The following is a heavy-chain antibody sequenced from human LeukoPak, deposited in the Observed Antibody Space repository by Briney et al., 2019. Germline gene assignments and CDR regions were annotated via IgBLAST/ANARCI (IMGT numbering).Heavy chain of an antibody. D-gene: IGHD6-13*01. CDR3: ARGQYSSSWYGWFDP. V-gene: IGHV1-69*13. J-gene: IGHJ5*02. CDR2: IIPIFGTA. Sequence: SVKVSYKASGGTFSSYAISWVRQAPGQGLEWMGGIIPIFGTANYAQKFQGRVTITADESTSTAYMELSSLRSEDTAVYYCARGQYSSSWYGWFDPWGQGTLVTVSS. CDR1: GGTFSSYA.